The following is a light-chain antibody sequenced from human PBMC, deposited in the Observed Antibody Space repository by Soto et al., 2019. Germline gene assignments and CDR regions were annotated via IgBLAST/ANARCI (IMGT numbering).Light chain of an antibody. CDR3: QQYGTSPLT. Sequence: EIVLTQSPGTLSFSPGERATLSCRASQTISSSYLAWYQQKPGQAPRLLIYGASTRATVIPDRFSGSGSGTDFTLTISRLEPEDFAVYYCQQYGTSPLTFGGGTKVDIK. V-gene: IGKV3-20*01. J-gene: IGKJ4*01. CDR2: GAS. CDR1: QTISSSY.